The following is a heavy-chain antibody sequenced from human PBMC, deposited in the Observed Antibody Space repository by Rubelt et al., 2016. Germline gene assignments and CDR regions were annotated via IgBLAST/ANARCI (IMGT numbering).Heavy chain of an antibody. CDR3: ARHSPALYWWFDL. CDR1: GGSISSSNY. D-gene: IGHD6-25*01. V-gene: IGHV4-39*01. J-gene: IGHJ2*01. CDR2: VYYSWDT. Sequence: QLQLQESGPGLVKPSETLSLACTVSGGSISSSNYWGWVRQSPGKGLEWIATVYYSWDTYFKSSLKSRASISLDTSKNQLKNPFSRKLTSGTSADTAVYYCARHSPALYWWFDLWGRGTLVVVSS.